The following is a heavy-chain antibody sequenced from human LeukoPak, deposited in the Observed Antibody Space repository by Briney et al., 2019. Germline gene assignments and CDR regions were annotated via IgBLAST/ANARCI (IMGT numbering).Heavy chain of an antibody. CDR3: ASQPQVDYYYYMDV. J-gene: IGHJ6*03. Sequence: PSETLSLTCTVPGGSINSYYWSWIRQPPGKGLEWIGYIYDSGSTNYNPSLKSRVTISVDTSKNQFSLKLSSVTAADTAVYYCASQPQVDYYYYMDVWGKGTTVTVSS. D-gene: IGHD5-12*01. CDR1: GGSINSYY. V-gene: IGHV4-59*12. CDR2: IYDSGST.